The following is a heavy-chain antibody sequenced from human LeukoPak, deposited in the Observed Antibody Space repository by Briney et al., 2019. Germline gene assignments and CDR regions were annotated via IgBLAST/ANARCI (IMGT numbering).Heavy chain of an antibody. CDR1: GFTFSSHG. CDR3: AKDDRWLQFCC. J-gene: IGHJ4*02. V-gene: IGHV3-23*01. Sequence: GGSLRLSCAASGFTFSSHGMNWVRQAPGKGLEWVSGIIPSGHTTYYADSVRGRFTISRDNSRNTLYLQMNSLSAEGTAVYYCAKDDRWLQFCCWGQGTLVTVSA. D-gene: IGHD5-24*01. CDR2: IIPSGHTT.